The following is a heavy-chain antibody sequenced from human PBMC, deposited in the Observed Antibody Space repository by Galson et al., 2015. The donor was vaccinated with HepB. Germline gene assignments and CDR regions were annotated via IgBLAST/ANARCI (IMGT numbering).Heavy chain of an antibody. D-gene: IGHD3-22*01. CDR3: ARDSAGITMIY. Sequence: SLRLSCAASGFTVSFNYMSWVRQAPGKGLEWVSVIYSGGRAYYADSVKGRFTISRDNSKNTLYIQMNSLRAEDTAVYYCARDSAGITMIYWGQGTLATVSS. J-gene: IGHJ4*02. CDR2: IYSGGRA. CDR1: GFTVSFNY. V-gene: IGHV3-66*02.